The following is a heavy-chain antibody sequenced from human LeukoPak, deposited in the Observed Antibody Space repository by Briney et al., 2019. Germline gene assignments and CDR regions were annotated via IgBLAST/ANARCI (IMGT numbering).Heavy chain of an antibody. CDR2: ISSSSSCI. V-gene: IGHV3-21*01. D-gene: IGHD4-17*01. J-gene: IGHJ4*02. CDR3: ARVRRAYGDYGCFDY. CDR1: GSTFSSYS. Sequence: PGGSLRLSCAASGSTFSSYSMNWVRQAPGKGLEWVSSISSSSSCIYYADSVKGRFTISRDNAKNSLYLQMNSLRAEDTAVYYCARVRRAYGDYGCFDYWGQGTLVTVSS.